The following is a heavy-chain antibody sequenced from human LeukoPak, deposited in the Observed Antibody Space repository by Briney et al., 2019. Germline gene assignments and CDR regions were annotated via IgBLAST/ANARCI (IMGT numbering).Heavy chain of an antibody. CDR1: GFTLSSYW. CDR2: IKQDGSEK. Sequence: GGSLRLSCAASGFTLSSYWMSWVRQAPGQGLEWVANIKQDGSEKYYVDSVKGRFTISRDNAKNSLYLQMNSLRAEDTAVYYCARRGTMIVVVGHYYFDYWGQGTLVTVSS. D-gene: IGHD3-22*01. CDR3: ARRGTMIVVVGHYYFDY. V-gene: IGHV3-7*01. J-gene: IGHJ4*02.